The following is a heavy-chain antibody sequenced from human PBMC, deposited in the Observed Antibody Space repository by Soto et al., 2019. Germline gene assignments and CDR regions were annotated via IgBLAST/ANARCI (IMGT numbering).Heavy chain of an antibody. J-gene: IGHJ4*02. CDR2: INPSGGST. CDR3: ARFDRYCSGGSCYNGFDY. CDR1: GYTFTSYY. Sequence: VSVKLSCNASGYTFTSYYMHWVRHAPGQGLEWMGIINPSGGSTSYAQKFQGRVTMTRDTSTSTVYMELSSLRSEDTAVYYCARFDRYCSGGSCYNGFDYWGQGTLVTVSS. D-gene: IGHD2-15*01. V-gene: IGHV1-46*03.